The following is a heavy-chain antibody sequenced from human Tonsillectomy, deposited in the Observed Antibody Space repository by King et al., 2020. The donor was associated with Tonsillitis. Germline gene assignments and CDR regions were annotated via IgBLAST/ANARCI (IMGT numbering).Heavy chain of an antibody. CDR1: GFTFDDYA. Sequence: VQLVESGGGLVQPGRSLRLSCVASGFTFDDYAMHWVRQAPGKGLEWVSGISWNSGSIGYADSVKGRFTISRDNAKNSLYLQMNSLRADDTALYYCAKDMRDEGWNYYDYWGQGTLVTVSS. V-gene: IGHV3-9*01. D-gene: IGHD6-19*01. J-gene: IGHJ4*02. CDR2: ISWNSGSI. CDR3: AKDMRDEGWNYYDY.